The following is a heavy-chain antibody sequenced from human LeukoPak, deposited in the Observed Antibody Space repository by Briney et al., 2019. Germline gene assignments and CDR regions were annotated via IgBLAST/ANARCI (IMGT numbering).Heavy chain of an antibody. CDR3: AKGPVRGSYRYGYFDY. CDR2: ISGDGGSA. CDR1: VFTFAEYA. V-gene: IGHV3-43D*03. Sequence: GGSLRLSCAASVFTFAEYAMHWVRQAPGNGLGWVSLISGDGGSAYSADSVKGRFTISRDNSKNSLYLQMNSLRAEDTALYYCAKGPVRGSYRYGYFDYWGQGTLVTVSS. J-gene: IGHJ4*02. D-gene: IGHD3-16*02.